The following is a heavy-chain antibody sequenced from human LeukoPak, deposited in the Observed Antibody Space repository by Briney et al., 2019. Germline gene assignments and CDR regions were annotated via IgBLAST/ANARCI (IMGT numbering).Heavy chain of an antibody. CDR2: INPNSGGT. CDR1: GYTSTGYY. V-gene: IGHV1-2*02. D-gene: IGHD3-22*01. CDR3: AVVRLTMNYYDSSMDV. Sequence: GASVKVSCKASGYTSTGYYMHWVRQAPGQGLEWMGWINPNSGGTNYAQKFQGRVTMTRDTSISTAYMELSRLRSDDTAVYYCAVVRLTMNYYDSSMDVWGQGTTVTVSS. J-gene: IGHJ6*02.